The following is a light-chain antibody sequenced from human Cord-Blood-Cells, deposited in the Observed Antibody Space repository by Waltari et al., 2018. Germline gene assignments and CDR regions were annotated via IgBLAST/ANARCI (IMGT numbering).Light chain of an antibody. CDR2: DAS. J-gene: IGKJ1*01. V-gene: IGKV1-33*01. CDR1: QDISNY. CDR3: QQDDNLPWT. Sequence: DIQMTQSPSYLSASVGDRVTITCQASQDISNYLNWYQQKPGKAPKLLIYDASNLETGVPSRFSGSGSGTDFTFTISSLQPEDITTYYCQQDDNLPWTFGQGTKVEIK.